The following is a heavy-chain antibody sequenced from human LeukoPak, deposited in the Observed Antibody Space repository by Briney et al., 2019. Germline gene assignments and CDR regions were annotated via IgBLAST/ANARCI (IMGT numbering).Heavy chain of an antibody. CDR1: GLSLSSSG. J-gene: IGHJ5*02. CDR3: AKAGGDCTSSSCYSDWFNP. V-gene: IGHV3-33*02. CDR2: IWFDGSKT. Sequence: PGGSLTLSCAASGLSLSSSGMHWVRQAPGKGLEWVAVIWFDGSKTYYADSVKGRFTISRDTSTNTLFLQMNNLRAEDTAVYYCAKAGGDCTSSSCYSDWFNPWGPGTLVTVSS. D-gene: IGHD2-2*02.